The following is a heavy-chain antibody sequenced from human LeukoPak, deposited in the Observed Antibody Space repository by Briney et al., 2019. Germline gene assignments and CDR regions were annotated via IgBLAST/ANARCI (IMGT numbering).Heavy chain of an antibody. Sequence: SETLSLTCTVSGGSISSSSYYWSWIRQPPGKGLEWIGSIYYSGSTYYNPSLKSRVTISVDTSKNQFSLKLSSVTAADTAVYYCARAGVGATPFDYWGQGTLVTVSS. V-gene: IGHV4-39*07. D-gene: IGHD1-26*01. CDR2: IYYSGST. J-gene: IGHJ4*02. CDR3: ARAGVGATPFDY. CDR1: GGSISSSSYY.